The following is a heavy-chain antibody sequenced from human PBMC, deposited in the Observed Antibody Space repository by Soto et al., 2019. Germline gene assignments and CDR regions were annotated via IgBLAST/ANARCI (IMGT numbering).Heavy chain of an antibody. CDR1: GVSISSSSYY. CDR3: ARHGNTVTTGYYYGMDV. D-gene: IGHD4-17*01. CDR2: IYYSGST. J-gene: IGHJ6*02. V-gene: IGHV4-39*01. Sequence: AETLSLTCTVSGVSISSSSYYWGWIRQPPGKGLEWIGTIYYSGSTYYNPSLTGPVTISVDTSKNQFSLKLSSVTATDTAVYYCARHGNTVTTGYYYGMDVWGQGTTVTVSS.